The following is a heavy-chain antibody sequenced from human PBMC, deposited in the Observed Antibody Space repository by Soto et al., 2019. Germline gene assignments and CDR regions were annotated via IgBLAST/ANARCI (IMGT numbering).Heavy chain of an antibody. CDR2: IYYSGST. V-gene: IGHV4-59*08. CDR1: LDSIISYY. Sequence: LSLTCTVFLDSIISYYWCWMWEPPGMVLDLIGYIYYSGSTNYNPSLKSRVTISVDTSKNQFSLKLSSVTAADTAVYYCAGQADYYDSSGYPYWGQGTLVTVSS. J-gene: IGHJ4*02. CDR3: AGQADYYDSSGYPY. D-gene: IGHD3-22*01.